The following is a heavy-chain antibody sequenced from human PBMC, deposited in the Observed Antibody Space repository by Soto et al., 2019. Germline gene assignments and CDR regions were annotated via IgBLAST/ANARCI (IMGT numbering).Heavy chain of an antibody. CDR1: GFTFSSYW. Sequence: EVQLVESGGGLVQPGGSLRLSCAASGFTFSSYWMHWVRQAPGKGLVWVSRINSDGSSTSYADSVKGRFTISRDNAKNTRYLEMNRLRAEDTAVYYCARGSHGDRGGGFDPWGQGTLVTVSS. CDR2: INSDGSST. V-gene: IGHV3-74*01. D-gene: IGHD3-10*01. J-gene: IGHJ5*02. CDR3: ARGSHGDRGGGFDP.